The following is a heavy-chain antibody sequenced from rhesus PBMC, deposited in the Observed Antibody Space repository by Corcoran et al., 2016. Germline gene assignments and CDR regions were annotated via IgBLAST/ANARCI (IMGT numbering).Heavy chain of an antibody. CDR2: IGNGGGGT. V-gene: IGHV3-178*01. CDR1: GFTFSEYY. D-gene: IGHD1-26*01. J-gene: IGHJ4*01. Sequence: EVQLVESGGDLAKPGGSLRLSCAASGFTFSEYYTDWVRQAPGKGLEWVSRIGNGGGGTWYSASVEDRLTIYRENAKNTLYFQINSRRAEDTAVYYCARVNWNSRAYYFDYWGQGVLVTVSS. CDR3: ARVNWNSRAYYFDY.